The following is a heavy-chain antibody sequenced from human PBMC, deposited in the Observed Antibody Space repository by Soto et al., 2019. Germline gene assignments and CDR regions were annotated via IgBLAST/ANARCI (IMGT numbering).Heavy chain of an antibody. J-gene: IGHJ4*02. V-gene: IGHV1-18*01. CDR3: ARSLSKVSSLDY. D-gene: IGHD2-2*01. CDR1: GYTFTSYG. CDR2: ISAYNGNT. Sequence: ASVKVSCKASGYTFTSYGISWVRQAPVQGLEWMGWISAYNGNTNYAQKLQGRVTMTTDTSTRTAYMELRSLRSDDTAVYYCARSLSKVSSLDYWGEGTLVTVSS.